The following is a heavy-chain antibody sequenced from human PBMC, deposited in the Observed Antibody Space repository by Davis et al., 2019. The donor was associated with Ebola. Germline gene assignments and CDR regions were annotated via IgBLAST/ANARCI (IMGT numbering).Heavy chain of an antibody. V-gene: IGHV5-51*01. CDR3: ARGGYSSGWYPWYFDL. CDR2: IYPGDSDT. CDR1: GYSFTSYW. Sequence: GGSLRLSCKGSGYSFTSYWIGWVRQMPGKGLEWMGIIYPGDSDTRYSPSFQGQVTISADKSISTAYLQWSSLKASDTAMYYCARGGYSSGWYPWYFDLWGRGTLVTVSS. D-gene: IGHD6-19*01. J-gene: IGHJ2*01.